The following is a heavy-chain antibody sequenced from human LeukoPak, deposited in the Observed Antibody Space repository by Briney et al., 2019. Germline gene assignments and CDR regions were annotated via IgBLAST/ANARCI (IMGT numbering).Heavy chain of an antibody. V-gene: IGHV3-53*01. CDR3: TKTGGPWD. J-gene: IGHJ4*02. D-gene: IGHD7-27*01. CDR2: IYSDGTS. CDR1: GFTFSNSF. Sequence: GGSLRLSCAASGFTFSNSFMSWIRQAPGKGLEWVSVIYSDGTSYYADSVKARFSISRDNSKNSLYLQMNSLRVEDTAMYYCTKTGGPWDWGQGTLVTVSS.